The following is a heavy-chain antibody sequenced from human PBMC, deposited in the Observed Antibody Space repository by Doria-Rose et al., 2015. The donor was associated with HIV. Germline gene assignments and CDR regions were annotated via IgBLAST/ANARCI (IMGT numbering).Heavy chain of an antibody. CDR1: GVSLSSPGMG. D-gene: IGHD6-13*01. CDR3: ARIKSSRWYHKYYFDF. J-gene: IGHJ4*02. V-gene: IGHV2-26*01. CDR2: IFSDDER. Sequence: QITLKESGPVLVKPTETLTLTCTVSGVSLSSPGMGVSWIRQPPGKALEWLANIFSDDERSLKTSLKGRLTISRGTSKGQVALTMTDMDPVDTATYYCARIKSSRWYHKYYFDFWGQGTLVIVSA.